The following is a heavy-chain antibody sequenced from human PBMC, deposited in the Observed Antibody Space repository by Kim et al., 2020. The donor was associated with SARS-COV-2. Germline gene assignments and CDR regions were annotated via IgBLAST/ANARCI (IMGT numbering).Heavy chain of an antibody. D-gene: IGHD6-19*01. CDR3: ARDWGSGWGE. J-gene: IGHJ4*02. Sequence: NSYADSVKDRFPSSTHNSKNTLYLQMNSLRAEDTAVYYCARDWGSGWGEWGQGTLVTVSS. V-gene: IGHV3-30*01. CDR2: N.